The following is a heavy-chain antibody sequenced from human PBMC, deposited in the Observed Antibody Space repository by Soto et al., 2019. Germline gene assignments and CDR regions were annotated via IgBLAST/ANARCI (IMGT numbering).Heavy chain of an antibody. D-gene: IGHD3-10*01. V-gene: IGHV3-23*01. CDR1: GFTFSSYA. Sequence: GGSLRLSCAASGFTFSSYAMSWVRQAPGKGLEWVSAISGSGGSTYYADSVKGRFTISRDNSKNTLYLQMNSLRAEDTAVYYCAKAGGYYGSGSYYEYYFDYWGQGTLVTVSS. J-gene: IGHJ4*02. CDR3: AKAGGYYGSGSYYEYYFDY. CDR2: ISGSGGST.